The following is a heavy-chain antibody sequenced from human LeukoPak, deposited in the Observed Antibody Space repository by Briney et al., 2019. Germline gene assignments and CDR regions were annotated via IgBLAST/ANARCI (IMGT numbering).Heavy chain of an antibody. Sequence: GGSLRLSCAASGFTCSTYGMHWVRQAPGKGLEWVAFIRYDGSNKYYADSVKGRFTISRDNSKNTLYLQMNSLRAEDTAVYYCAKDNYDYGDYDGGDYWGQGTLVTVSS. J-gene: IGHJ4*02. CDR2: IRYDGSNK. CDR3: AKDNYDYGDYDGGDY. V-gene: IGHV3-30*02. D-gene: IGHD4-17*01. CDR1: GFTCSTYG.